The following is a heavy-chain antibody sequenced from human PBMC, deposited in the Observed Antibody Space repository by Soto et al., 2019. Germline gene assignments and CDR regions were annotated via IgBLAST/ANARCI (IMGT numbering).Heavy chain of an antibody. CDR1: AGSISSGDYS. V-gene: IGHV4-30-4*01. D-gene: IGHD3-10*01. CDR2: IYYSAST. CDR3: ASITLVQGVKHNWFHP. J-gene: IGHJ5*02. Sequence: QVQLQESGPGLVKPSQTLSLTCTVSAGSISSGDYSWSWIRQPPGKGLEWIGYIYYSASTYYNPSLKSRATIADGTSQNLCAPKPGSGSAADTTGYEPASITLVQGVKHNWFHPWGRGTPVTV.